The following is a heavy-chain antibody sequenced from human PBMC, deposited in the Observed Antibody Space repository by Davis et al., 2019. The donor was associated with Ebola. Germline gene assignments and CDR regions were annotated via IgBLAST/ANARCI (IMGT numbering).Heavy chain of an antibody. Sequence: SETLSLTCAVYGGSLRGHYWSWFRQPPGKGLEWIGDINHSGTTNYDPSLKSRVTISVDTSKNQFSLKVTSVTAADTAVYYCAGSSWYKPGGYWGQGTLVTVSS. D-gene: IGHD6-13*01. CDR2: INHSGTT. CDR1: GGSLRGHY. CDR3: AGSSWYKPGGY. V-gene: IGHV4-34*01. J-gene: IGHJ4*02.